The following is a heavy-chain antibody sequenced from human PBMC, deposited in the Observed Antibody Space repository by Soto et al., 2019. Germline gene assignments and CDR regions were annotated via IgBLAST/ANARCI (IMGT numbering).Heavy chain of an antibody. CDR2: MNPNSGNS. Sequence: QVQLVQSGAEVKKPGASVKVSCKASGYTFTSYDITWVRQASGQGLEWMGWMNPNSGNSGYAQKFQGRVTMTTATSISTAYMELSRLRSEDTAVYYCARGRDTRRELPRGPDYWGQGTLVTVPS. CDR1: GYTFTSYD. V-gene: IGHV1-8*01. CDR3: ARGRDTRRELPRGPDY. J-gene: IGHJ4*02. D-gene: IGHD1-26*01.